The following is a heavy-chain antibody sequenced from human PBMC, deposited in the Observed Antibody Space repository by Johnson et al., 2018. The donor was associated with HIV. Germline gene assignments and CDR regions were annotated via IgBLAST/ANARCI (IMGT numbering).Heavy chain of an antibody. CDR1: GFTFSNAW. CDR3: ARVVVWIVVAHASDI. D-gene: IGHD3-22*01. CDR2: IKSKIDGGTT. V-gene: IGHV3-15*01. J-gene: IGHJ3*02. Sequence: VQLVESGGGLVKPGGSLRLSCAASGFTFSNAWMSWVRQAPGKGLEWVGRIKSKIDGGTTEYGAPVKGRFTISRDDSQNQLYLQMNSLRAEDTAVYYCARVVVWIVVAHASDIWGQGTMVIVSS.